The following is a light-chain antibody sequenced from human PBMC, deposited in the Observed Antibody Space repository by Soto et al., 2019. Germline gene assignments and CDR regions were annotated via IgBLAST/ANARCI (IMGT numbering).Light chain of an antibody. CDR1: IGIST. V-gene: IGLV1-44*01. Sequence: QSVLTQPPSASGTPGQRVTISCSGSIGISTVNWYQQVPGSAPKLLIYNNRQRPSGVPDRFSGSRSGTSSSLAISGLQSEDEADYYCAGWDDNLSARVFGGGTKLTVL. J-gene: IGLJ3*02. CDR2: NNR. CDR3: AGWDDNLSARV.